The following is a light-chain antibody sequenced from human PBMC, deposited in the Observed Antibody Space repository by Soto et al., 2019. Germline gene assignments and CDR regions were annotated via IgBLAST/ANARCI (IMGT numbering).Light chain of an antibody. CDR3: QHYNAYST. J-gene: IGKJ2*01. Sequence: DIPMTQSPSTLSASVGDRVTITCRASQSIRSWLAWYQQKPGKAPKLLIYPASTSRSGVPSRFSGSGSGTDFPLIISRLQHDVFATYYCQHYNAYSTFGQGTKLEIK. CDR1: QSIRSW. CDR2: PAS. V-gene: IGKV1-5*03.